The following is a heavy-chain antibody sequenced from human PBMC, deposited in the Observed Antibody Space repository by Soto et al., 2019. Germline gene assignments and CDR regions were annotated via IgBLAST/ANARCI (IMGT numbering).Heavy chain of an antibody. CDR1: GDSISSYY. CDR2: IYYSGST. V-gene: IGHV4-59*01. D-gene: IGHD6-19*01. Sequence: SETLSLTCSVSGDSISSYYWSWIRQPPGKGLEWIGYIYYSGSTNYNPSLKCRVTISLDTSKTQFSLKLSSVTAADAAVYYCARSQWLGGGAFMDVWGQGTTVTVSS. CDR3: ARSQWLGGGAFMDV. J-gene: IGHJ6*02.